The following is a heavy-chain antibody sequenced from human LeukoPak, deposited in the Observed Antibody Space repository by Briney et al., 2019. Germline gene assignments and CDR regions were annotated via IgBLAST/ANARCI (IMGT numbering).Heavy chain of an antibody. J-gene: IGHJ5*02. V-gene: IGHV4-31*03. CDR3: ARGGGATEDWFDP. D-gene: IGHD1-26*01. CDR1: GVTISSGGYY. Sequence: PSQTLSLTCTVSGVTISSGGYYWSWIRQHPGQGLEWIGYIYYSGSTYYNASLNSRVTISVDTSKNQFSLKLSSVTAADTAVYYCARGGGATEDWFDPWGQGTLVTVSS. CDR2: IYYSGST.